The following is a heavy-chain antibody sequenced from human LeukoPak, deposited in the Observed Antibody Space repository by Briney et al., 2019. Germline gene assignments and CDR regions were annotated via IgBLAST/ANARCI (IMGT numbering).Heavy chain of an antibody. J-gene: IGHJ4*02. Sequence: PGGSLRLSCAASGFTFSSYSMNWVRQAPGKGLEWVSSISSSSSYIYYADSVKGRFTISRDNAKNSLYLQMSSLRAEDTAVYYCASEYYYDSSGYYYVSSYFDYWAREPWSPSPQ. CDR1: GFTFSSYS. D-gene: IGHD3-22*01. V-gene: IGHV3-21*01. CDR3: ASEYYYDSSGYYYVSSYFDY. CDR2: ISSSSSYI.